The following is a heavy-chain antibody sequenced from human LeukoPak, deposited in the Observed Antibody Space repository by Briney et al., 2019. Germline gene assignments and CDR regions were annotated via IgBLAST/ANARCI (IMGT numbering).Heavy chain of an antibody. CDR2: IYWDDDK. Sequence: SGPTLVKPPQTLTLTCTFSGFSLSTSGVGVCWIPQPPGKALAWLALIYWDDDKRYSPSLKSRLTITKDTSKNQVVLTMTNMDPVDTATYYCARQTTVTTIDYWGQGTLVSVSS. V-gene: IGHV2-5*02. D-gene: IGHD4-17*01. CDR3: ARQTTVTTIDY. J-gene: IGHJ4*02. CDR1: GFSLSTSGVG.